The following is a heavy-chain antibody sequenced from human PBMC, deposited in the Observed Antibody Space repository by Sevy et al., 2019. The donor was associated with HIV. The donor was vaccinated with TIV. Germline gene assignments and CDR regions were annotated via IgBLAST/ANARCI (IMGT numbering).Heavy chain of an antibody. J-gene: IGHJ6*02. CDR1: GFTFSRYG. CDR3: ANSRGRYEGRSWLYYYYIMDV. Sequence: GGSLRLSCAAAGFTFSRYGMHWARQAPGKGLEWVAVISNDGSDKEYAESVKGRFTVSRDNSKDTVYRQMNSLRPDDTAVYYCANSRGRYEGRSWLYYYYIMDVWGQGTTVTVSS. D-gene: IGHD2-2*02. CDR2: ISNDGSDK. V-gene: IGHV3-30*18.